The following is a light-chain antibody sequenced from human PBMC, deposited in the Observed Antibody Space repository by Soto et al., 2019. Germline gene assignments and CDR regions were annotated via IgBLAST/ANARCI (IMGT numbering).Light chain of an antibody. Sequence: DIQMTQSPSSLSASVGDRVTITCQASQNINNYLNWYQQKPGRAPKLLIYDASNLEAGVPSRFRGSGSGTDFTFTISRLQPEDIATYYCQQSYTTPVYSFGQGTKVDIK. V-gene: IGKV1-33*01. CDR3: QQSYTTPVYS. J-gene: IGKJ2*01. CDR2: DAS. CDR1: QNINNY.